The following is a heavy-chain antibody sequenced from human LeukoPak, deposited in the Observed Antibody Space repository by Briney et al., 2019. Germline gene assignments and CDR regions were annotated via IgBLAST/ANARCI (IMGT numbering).Heavy chain of an antibody. CDR1: GGTFSSYA. CDR3: ARDTGEMATTYYFDY. D-gene: IGHD5-24*01. J-gene: IGHJ4*02. Sequence: SVKVSCKASGGTFSSYAISRVRQAPGQGLEWMGGIIPIFGTANYAQKFQGRVTITADESTSTAYMELSSLRSEDTAVYYCARDTGEMATTYYFDYWGQGTLVTVSS. V-gene: IGHV1-69*13. CDR2: IIPIFGTA.